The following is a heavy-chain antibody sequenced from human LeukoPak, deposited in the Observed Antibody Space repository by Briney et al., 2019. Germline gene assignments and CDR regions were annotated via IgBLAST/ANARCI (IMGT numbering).Heavy chain of an antibody. D-gene: IGHD1-26*01. CDR2: INHSGST. Sequence: PSETLSLTCTVSGGSISSSSYYWSWIRQPPGKGLEWIGEINHSGSTNYNPSLKSRVTISVDTSKNQFSLKLSSVTAADTAVYYCARGHHSGSYPGDYWGQGTLVTVSS. CDR3: ARGHHSGSYPGDY. CDR1: GGSISSSSYY. J-gene: IGHJ4*02. V-gene: IGHV4-39*07.